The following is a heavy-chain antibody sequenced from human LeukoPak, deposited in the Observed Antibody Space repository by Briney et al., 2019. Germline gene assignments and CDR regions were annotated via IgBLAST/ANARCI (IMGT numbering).Heavy chain of an antibody. CDR2: IKQDGSEK. CDR1: GFTFSSYC. Sequence: GGSLRLSCAASGFTFSSYCMSWVRQAPGKGLEWVANIKQDGSEKYYVDSVKGRFTISRDNAKNSLYLQMNSLRAEDTAVYYCARVFYDFWSGYPLDYWGQGTLVTVSS. CDR3: ARVFYDFWSGYPLDY. V-gene: IGHV3-7*03. D-gene: IGHD3-3*01. J-gene: IGHJ4*02.